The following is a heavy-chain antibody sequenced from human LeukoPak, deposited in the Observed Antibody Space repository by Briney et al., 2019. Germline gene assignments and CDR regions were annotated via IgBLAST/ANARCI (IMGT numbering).Heavy chain of an antibody. D-gene: IGHD6-6*01. CDR3: ARDGLLAARPIDY. CDR2: INSDGSGT. CDR1: GFTFSSYW. V-gene: IGHV3-74*01. Sequence: LAGGSLRLSCAASGFTFSSYWMHWVRHAPGKGLAWVSRINSDGSGTTYADSVRGRFTISRDNAKNSLYLQMDSLRAEDTAVYYCARDGLLAARPIDYWGQGTLVTVSS. J-gene: IGHJ4*02.